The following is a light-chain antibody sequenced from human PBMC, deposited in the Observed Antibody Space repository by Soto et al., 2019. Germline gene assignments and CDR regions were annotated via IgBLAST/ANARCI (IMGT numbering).Light chain of an antibody. V-gene: IGLV1-40*01. J-gene: IGLJ2*01. CDR3: QSYDSSLSGNVV. Sequence: QPVLTQQPSVSGAPGQRVTISCTGSSSNIGAGYDVHWYQQLPGTAPKLLIYGNSNRPSGVPDRFSGSKSGTSASLAITGLQAEDEADYYCQSYDSSLSGNVVFGGGTKVTVL. CDR1: SSNIGAGYD. CDR2: GNS.